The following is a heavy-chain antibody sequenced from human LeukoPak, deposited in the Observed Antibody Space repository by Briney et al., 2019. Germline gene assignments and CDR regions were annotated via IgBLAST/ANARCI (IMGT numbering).Heavy chain of an antibody. V-gene: IGHV3-74*01. CDR2: INSDGSST. D-gene: IGHD2-21*02. Sequence: GGSLRLSCAASGFTFSSYWMHWVRQAPGKGLVWVSRINSDGSSTSYADSVKGRFIISRDNAKNTLYLQMNSLRTEDTAVYYCARDLCGGDCPWGEDAFDIWGQGTMVTVSS. CDR1: GFTFSSYW. CDR3: ARDLCGGDCPWGEDAFDI. J-gene: IGHJ3*02.